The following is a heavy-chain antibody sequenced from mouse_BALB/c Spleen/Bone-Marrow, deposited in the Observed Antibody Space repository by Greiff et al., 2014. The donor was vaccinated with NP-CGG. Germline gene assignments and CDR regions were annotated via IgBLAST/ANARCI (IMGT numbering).Heavy chain of an antibody. J-gene: IGHJ4*01. CDR3: ARITTATGAMDY. Sequence: QVQLKESGPGLVAPSQSLSITCTVSGFSLTNYGVHWVRQPPGKGLEWLGVIWADGSTNYNSALMSRLSISKDNSKSQVFFKMNSLQTDDTDMYYCARITTATGAMDYWGQGTSVTVSS. D-gene: IGHD1-2*01. CDR1: GFSLTNYG. CDR2: IWADGST. V-gene: IGHV2-9*02.